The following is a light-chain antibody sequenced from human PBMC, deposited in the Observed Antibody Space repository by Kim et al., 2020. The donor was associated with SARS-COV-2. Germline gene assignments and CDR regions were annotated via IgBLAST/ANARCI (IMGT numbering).Light chain of an antibody. V-gene: IGKV3-11*01. CDR3: QQRTNWPT. Sequence: EKTATLTCKASQSVISYLAWYQQRPGQAPRLLIYEVSNKATGIPARFSGSGSGTDFTLTNSSLGAEDFSIYYCQQRTNWPTFGQGTKLEI. CDR1: QSVISY. J-gene: IGKJ2*01. CDR2: EVS.